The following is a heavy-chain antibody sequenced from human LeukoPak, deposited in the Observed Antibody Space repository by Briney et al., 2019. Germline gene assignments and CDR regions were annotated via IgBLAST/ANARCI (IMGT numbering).Heavy chain of an antibody. CDR2: ISGSGKST. CDR1: GFTFGTYA. Sequence: GGSLRLSCAASGFTFGTYAMGWVRQAPGQGLEWVSGISGSGKSTYYVDSVKGRFTISRDNSKNTLYLQMNSLRAEDTAVYYCAREYSYMDVWGKGTTVTVSS. J-gene: IGHJ6*03. CDR3: AREYSYMDV. V-gene: IGHV3-23*01.